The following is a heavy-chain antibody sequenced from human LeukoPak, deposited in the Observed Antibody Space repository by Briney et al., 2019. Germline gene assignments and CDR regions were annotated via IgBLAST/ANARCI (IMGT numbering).Heavy chain of an antibody. Sequence: ASVTVSCKASGYTFTSYAMHWVRQAPGQRLEWMGWINAGNGNTKYSQKFQGRVTITRDTSASTAYMELSSLRSEDTAVYYCARRGAYCSSTSCYMRLGWFDPWGQGTLVTVSS. CDR3: ARRGAYCSSTSCYMRLGWFDP. CDR2: INAGNGNT. V-gene: IGHV1-3*01. CDR1: GYTFTSYA. J-gene: IGHJ5*02. D-gene: IGHD2-2*02.